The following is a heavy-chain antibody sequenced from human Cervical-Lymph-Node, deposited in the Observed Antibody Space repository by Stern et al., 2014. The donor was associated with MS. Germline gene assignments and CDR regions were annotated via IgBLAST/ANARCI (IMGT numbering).Heavy chain of an antibody. CDR2: IVPIFGTA. J-gene: IGHJ6*02. Sequence: MQLVESGAEVKKPGSSVQVSCKTSGDTFSSYAISWVRQGPGQGLEWMGGIVPIFGTANYAEKFQGRVTITADVSTNTAYMELSRLGSDDTAVYYCARDSTTGMDVWGQGTTVTVSS. D-gene: IGHD1-1*01. V-gene: IGHV1-69*01. CDR1: GDTFSSYA. CDR3: ARDSTTGMDV.